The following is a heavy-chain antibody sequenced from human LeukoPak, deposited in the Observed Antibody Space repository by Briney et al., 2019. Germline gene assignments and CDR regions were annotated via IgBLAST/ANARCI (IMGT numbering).Heavy chain of an antibody. Sequence: AGGSLRLSCAASGFTFSSYNMNWVRQAPGKGLEWVSFINGGSSTTYYADSVKGRFTISRDNAKKSLNLRMNSLRVEDTAVYYCARGSYASGSYPSWGQGTLVTVSS. J-gene: IGHJ4*02. CDR2: INGGSSTT. CDR3: ARGSYASGSYPS. D-gene: IGHD3-10*01. V-gene: IGHV3-48*01. CDR1: GFTFSSYN.